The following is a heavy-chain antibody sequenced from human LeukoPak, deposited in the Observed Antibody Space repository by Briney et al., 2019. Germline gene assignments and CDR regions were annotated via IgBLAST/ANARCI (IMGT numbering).Heavy chain of an antibody. CDR3: ANSGLYCSSTSCPDY. J-gene: IGHJ4*02. CDR2: ISGSGGST. Sequence: VASVKVSCKASGYSFTSYAMSWVRQAPGKGLEWVSAISGSGGSTYYADSVKGRFTISRDNSKNTLYLQMNSLRAEDTAVYYCANSGLYCSSTSCPDYWGQGTLVTVSS. V-gene: IGHV3-23*01. CDR1: GYSFTSYA. D-gene: IGHD2-2*01.